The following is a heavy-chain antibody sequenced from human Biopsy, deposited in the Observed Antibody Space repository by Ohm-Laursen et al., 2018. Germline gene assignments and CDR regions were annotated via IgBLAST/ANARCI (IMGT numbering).Heavy chain of an antibody. J-gene: IGHJ2*01. CDR1: GGSISSNYYY. V-gene: IGHV4-61*02. CDR3: ARTPGKAVAGRFLDL. Sequence: TLSLTCTVSGGSISSNYYYWSWIRQPAGETLEWIGRIYSSGGSSYNPSLKSRISMSMDTSNNQFSLTLTSVTAADTAVYYCARTPGKAVAGRFLDLWGRGTLVTVSS. D-gene: IGHD6-19*01. CDR2: IYSSGGS.